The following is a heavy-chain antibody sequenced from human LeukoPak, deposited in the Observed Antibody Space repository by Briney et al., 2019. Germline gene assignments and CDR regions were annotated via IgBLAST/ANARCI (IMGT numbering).Heavy chain of an antibody. J-gene: IGHJ3*02. Sequence: ASVKVSCKAPGYTFTGYYMHWVRQAHGQGLEWMGRINPNSGGTNYAQKFQGRVTMTRDTSISTAYMELSRLRSDDTAVYYCASREYYDILTGPNPHDAFDIWGQGTMVTVSS. CDR2: INPNSGGT. CDR3: ASREYYDILTGPNPHDAFDI. D-gene: IGHD3-9*01. V-gene: IGHV1-2*06. CDR1: GYTFTGYY.